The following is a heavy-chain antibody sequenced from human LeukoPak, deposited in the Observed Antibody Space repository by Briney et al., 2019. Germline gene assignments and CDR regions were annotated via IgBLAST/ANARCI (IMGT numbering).Heavy chain of an antibody. J-gene: IGHJ6*02. D-gene: IGHD5-18*01. Sequence: GGSLRLSCAASGFTFNNYAMHWVRQAPGKGLEWVTIMSSNGNSRFYANSVRGRFTVSRDSSNNTLYLQMNGLSAKDTAVYYRARGTAYCYGMDVWGQGTTVIVSS. CDR2: MSSNGNSR. V-gene: IGHV3-30*01. CDR1: GFTFNNYA. CDR3: ARGTAYCYGMDV.